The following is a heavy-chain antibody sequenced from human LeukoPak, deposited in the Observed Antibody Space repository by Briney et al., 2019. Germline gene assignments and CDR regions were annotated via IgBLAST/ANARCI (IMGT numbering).Heavy chain of an antibody. CDR3: ARVGPVEMRPFDY. D-gene: IGHD5-24*01. V-gene: IGHV3-7*01. J-gene: IGHJ4*02. CDR1: GFTFSSYW. Sequence: GGALRLSCAASGFTFSSYWMTWVRQAPGKGLEWVANIKQDGNEKYYVDSVKGRFTISRDNAKNSLYLQMNSLRAEDTAVYYCARVGPVEMRPFDYWGQGTLVTVSS. CDR2: IKQDGNEK.